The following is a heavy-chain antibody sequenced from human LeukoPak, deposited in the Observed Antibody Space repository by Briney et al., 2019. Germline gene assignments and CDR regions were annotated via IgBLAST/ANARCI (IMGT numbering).Heavy chain of an antibody. CDR3: ARDGHYDILTGYFQD. CDR1: GFTFNNYW. J-gene: IGHJ1*01. D-gene: IGHD3-9*01. Sequence: GGSLRLSCTASGFTFNNYWMHWVRQPPGKGLVWVSRIYSDDSSTTTYADSVKGRFTISRDNAKNTLYLQMNSLRVEDTAVYYCARDGHYDILTGYFQDWGQGTLVTVSS. V-gene: IGHV3-74*01. CDR2: IYSDDSSTT.